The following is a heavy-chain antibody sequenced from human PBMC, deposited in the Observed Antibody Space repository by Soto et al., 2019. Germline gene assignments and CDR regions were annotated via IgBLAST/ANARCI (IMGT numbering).Heavy chain of an antibody. D-gene: IGHD3-16*01. J-gene: IGHJ4*02. Sequence: VLLVESGGGVVQPGTSLRLSCVASGSTFSNYGMHWVRQAPGKGPQWVAVIWYDGSNKSYGESVKGRFTISRDNSKNTLYLDINSLRAEDTAVYYFAREGGSHGPSYFDSWGQGSLVIVSS. CDR2: IWYDGSNK. V-gene: IGHV3-33*01. CDR3: AREGGSHGPSYFDS. CDR1: GSTFSNYG.